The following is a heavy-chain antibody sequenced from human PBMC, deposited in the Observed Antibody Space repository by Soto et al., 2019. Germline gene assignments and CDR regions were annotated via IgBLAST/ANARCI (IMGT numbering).Heavy chain of an antibody. CDR3: ARGLLGGWYSSEYYYYYGMDV. Sequence: GGSLRLSCAASGFTFSSYAMHWVRQAPGKGLEWVAVISYDGSNKYYADSVKGRFTISRDNSKNTLYLQMNSLRAEDTAVYYCARGLLGGWYSSEYYYYYGMDVWGQGTTVTVSS. CDR2: ISYDGSNK. V-gene: IGHV3-30-3*01. D-gene: IGHD6-19*01. CDR1: GFTFSSYA. J-gene: IGHJ6*02.